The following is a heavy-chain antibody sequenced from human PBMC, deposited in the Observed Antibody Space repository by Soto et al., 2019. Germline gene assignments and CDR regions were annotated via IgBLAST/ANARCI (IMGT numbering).Heavy chain of an antibody. V-gene: IGHV4-31*03. Sequence: PSETLSLTCTVSGGSISSGGYYWSWIRQHPGKGLEWIGYIYYSGSTYYNPSLKSRVTISVDTSKNQFSLKLSSVTAADTAVYYCARAHTYYDILTGYSLFDYWGQGTLVTVSS. J-gene: IGHJ4*02. D-gene: IGHD3-9*01. CDR1: GGSISSGGYY. CDR3: ARAHTYYDILTGYSLFDY. CDR2: IYYSGST.